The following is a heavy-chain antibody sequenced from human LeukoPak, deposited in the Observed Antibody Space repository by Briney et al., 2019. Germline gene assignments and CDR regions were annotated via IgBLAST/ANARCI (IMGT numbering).Heavy chain of an antibody. CDR2: IYYSGDT. CDR1: GGSVTSSSHY. Sequence: PSETLSLTCTVSGGSVTSSSHYWGWIRQPPGKGLEWIGSIYYSGDTYYNPSLQSRVTISVDTSKSHFSLRLSSVTAADTAVYYCARRMTTVTNWGQGTLVTVSS. D-gene: IGHD4-17*01. V-gene: IGHV4-39*02. J-gene: IGHJ4*02. CDR3: ARRMTTVTN.